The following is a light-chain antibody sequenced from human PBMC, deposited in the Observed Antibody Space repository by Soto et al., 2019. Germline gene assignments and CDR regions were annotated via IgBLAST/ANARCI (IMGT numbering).Light chain of an antibody. CDR1: SGHSNYA. J-gene: IGLJ7*01. V-gene: IGLV4-69*01. Sequence: QLVLTQSPSASASLGASVKLTCTLSSGHSNYAIAWHQQQPEKGPRYLMKVNSGGSHIKGDGIPDRFSGSSSGAERYLFISSLQSADEADYYCQTWGTGSAIVVFGGGTKLTVL. CDR2: VNSGGSH. CDR3: QTWGTGSAIVV.